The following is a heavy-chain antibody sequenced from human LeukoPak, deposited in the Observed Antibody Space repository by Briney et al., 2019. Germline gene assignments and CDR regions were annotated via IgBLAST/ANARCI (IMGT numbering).Heavy chain of an antibody. Sequence: GGSLRHFCAACGFNFRNYWMHWVGPAPGKGLVWVSRINSDGSSTSYADSVKGRFTISRDNAKNTLYLQMNSLRAEDTAVYYCARVSSGSYFGYYYYMDVWGKGTTVTVSS. CDR3: ARVSSGSYFGYYYYMDV. J-gene: IGHJ6*03. V-gene: IGHV3-74*01. CDR2: INSDGSST. CDR1: GFNFRNYW. D-gene: IGHD1-26*01.